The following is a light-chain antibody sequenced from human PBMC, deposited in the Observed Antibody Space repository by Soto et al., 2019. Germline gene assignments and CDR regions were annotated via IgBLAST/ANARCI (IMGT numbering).Light chain of an antibody. J-gene: IGLJ2*01. V-gene: IGLV2-14*01. CDR1: SSDVGGYNY. CDR3: SSYTSSSTHVV. CDR2: DVS. Sequence: QSALTQPASVSGSPGQSITISCTGTSSDVGGYNYVSWYQQHPGKAPKVMIYDVSNRPSGVSNRFSGSKSGNTASLTISGLQAEDEADYYCSSYTSSSTHVVFGGGTKLT.